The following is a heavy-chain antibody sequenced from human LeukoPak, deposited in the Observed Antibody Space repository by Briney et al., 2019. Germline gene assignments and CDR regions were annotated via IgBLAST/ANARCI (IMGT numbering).Heavy chain of an antibody. CDR2: ISSSSRSI. V-gene: IGHV3-48*01. Sequence: PGGSLRLSCAASGFTFKNYNMHWVRQAPGKGLECISYISSSSRSIYSADSVQGRFTVSRDNAKNSLFLQMNSLRAEDTAVYYCARENYADLFDYWGQGTLVTVSS. J-gene: IGHJ4*02. CDR1: GFTFKNYN. D-gene: IGHD3-16*01. CDR3: ARENYADLFDY.